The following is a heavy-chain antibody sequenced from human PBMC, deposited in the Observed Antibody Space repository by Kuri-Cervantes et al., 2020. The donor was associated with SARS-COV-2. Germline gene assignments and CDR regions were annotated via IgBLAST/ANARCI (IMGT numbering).Heavy chain of an antibody. D-gene: IGHD6-25*01. V-gene: IGHV3-15*01. Sequence: GRSLKISCVTSGFTFSDVWMGWVRQAPGKGLQWVGRVKSKIDGETKGLGAPVKDRFTISREDSKNILYLQMNSLKTEDTAVYYCITDNWRAASAFEMWGLGTMVTVSS. CDR3: ITDNWRAASAFEM. CDR2: VKSKIDGETK. CDR1: GFTFSDVW. J-gene: IGHJ3*02.